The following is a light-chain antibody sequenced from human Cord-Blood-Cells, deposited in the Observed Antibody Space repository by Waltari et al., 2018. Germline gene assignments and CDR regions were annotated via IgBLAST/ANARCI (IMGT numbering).Light chain of an antibody. CDR1: SSDVGSYTL. V-gene: IGLV2-23*01. CDR3: CSYAGSSTWV. Sequence: QSALTQPASVFGSPGQTITISCTGTSSDVGSYTLVSWYQQHPGKSPKLMIYEGSKRPSGVSNRFSGSKSGNTASLTISGLQAEDETDYYCCSYAGSSTWVFGGGTKLTVL. CDR2: EGS. J-gene: IGLJ3*02.